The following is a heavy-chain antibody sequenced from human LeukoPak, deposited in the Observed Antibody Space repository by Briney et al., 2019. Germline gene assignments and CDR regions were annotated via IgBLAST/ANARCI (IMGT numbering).Heavy chain of an antibody. Sequence: SETLSLTCAVSGGSFSGYYWSWIRQPPGKGLEWIGEINHSGSTNYNPSLKSRVTISVDTSKNQFSLKLSSVTAADTAVYYCARGPRHCSGGSCYIYYFDYWGQGTLVTVSS. J-gene: IGHJ4*02. CDR2: INHSGST. V-gene: IGHV4-34*01. CDR3: ARGPRHCSGGSCYIYYFDY. CDR1: GGSFSGYY. D-gene: IGHD2-15*01.